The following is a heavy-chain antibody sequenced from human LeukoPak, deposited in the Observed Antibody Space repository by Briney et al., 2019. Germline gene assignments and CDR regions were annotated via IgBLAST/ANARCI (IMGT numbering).Heavy chain of an antibody. CDR2: ISYDGSNK. CDR1: GFTFSSYG. D-gene: IGHD2-2*01. Sequence: PGRSLRLSCAASGFTFSSYGMHWVRQAPGKGLEWVAVISYDGSNKYYADSVKGRFTISRDNSKNTLYLQVNSLRAEDTAVYYCARGGRDCSSSSCHLGDYWGQGSLVTVSS. CDR3: ARGGRDCSSSSCHLGDY. J-gene: IGHJ4*02. V-gene: IGHV3-30*03.